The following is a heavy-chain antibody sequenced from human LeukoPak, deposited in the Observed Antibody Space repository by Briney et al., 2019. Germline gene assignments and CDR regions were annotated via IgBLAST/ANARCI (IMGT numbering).Heavy chain of an antibody. J-gene: IGHJ4*02. CDR2: IKQDGSEK. V-gene: IGHV3-7*05. CDR1: GFTFSNYW. CDR3: ARYPHGSGGTYFDY. Sequence: GGSLRLSCAASGFTFSNYWMSWVRQAPGKGLECVANIKQDGSEKYYVDAVKGRFTVSRDNAKNSLYLQMNSLRAEDTAVYYCARYPHGSGGTYFDYWGQGTLVTVSS. D-gene: IGHD3-10*01.